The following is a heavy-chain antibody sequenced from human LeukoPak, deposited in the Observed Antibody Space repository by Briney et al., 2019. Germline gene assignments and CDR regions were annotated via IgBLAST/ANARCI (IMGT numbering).Heavy chain of an antibody. J-gene: IGHJ4*02. D-gene: IGHD3-22*01. CDR2: ISPNSGGT. CDR1: GYTFTDYY. Sequence: WASVKVSCKASGYTFTDYYMHWVRQAPGQGLEWMGWISPNSGGTNYAQKFQGRVTMTRDTSISTAYMELSRLRSDDTAVYYCARDRRREYYYDSSGLKDYWGQGTLVTVSS. CDR3: ARDRRREYYYDSSGLKDY. V-gene: IGHV1-2*02.